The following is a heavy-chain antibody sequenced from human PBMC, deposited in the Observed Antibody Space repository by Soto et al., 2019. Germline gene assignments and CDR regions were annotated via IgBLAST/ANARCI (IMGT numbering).Heavy chain of an antibody. J-gene: IGHJ5*02. CDR1: GGTFTYYG. V-gene: IGHV1-69*01. CDR2: VIPIIGPA. Sequence: QVQLVQSGAEVKRPGSSVKLSCKASGGTFTYYGISWVRQAPGQGLEWMGGVIPIIGPATYAQRFQGRLTITADQTTRTAYMEFGSVGSGDTALYDCARDLGTTIAGPPRRETYGWLDPWGQGTLVTVSS. CDR3: ARDLGTTIAGPPRRETYGWLDP. D-gene: IGHD3-22*01.